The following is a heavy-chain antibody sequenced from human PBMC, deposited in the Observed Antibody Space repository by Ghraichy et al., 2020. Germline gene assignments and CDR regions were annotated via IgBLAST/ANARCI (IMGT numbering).Heavy chain of an antibody. J-gene: IGHJ5*02. CDR3: ARESHYDFWSGYYLGWFDP. CDR2: ISSSGSTI. Sequence: GGSLRLSCAASGFTFSDYYMSWIRQAPGKGLEWVSYISSSGSTIYYADSVKGRFTISRDNAKNSLYLQMNSLRAEDTAVYYCARESHYDFWSGYYLGWFDPWGQGTLVTVSS. CDR1: GFTFSDYY. D-gene: IGHD3-3*01. V-gene: IGHV3-11*01.